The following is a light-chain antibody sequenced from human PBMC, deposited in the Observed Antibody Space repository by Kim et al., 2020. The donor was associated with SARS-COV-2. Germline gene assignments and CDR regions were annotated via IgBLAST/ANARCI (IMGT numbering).Light chain of an antibody. CDR2: DVS. CDR1: SSDVGGYNY. Sequence: GQSITIPCTGTSSDVGGYNYVSWYQQHPGKAPKLMIYDVSKRPSGVSNRFSGSKSGNTASLTISGLQAEDEADYYCSSYTSSSTFGFGTGTKVTVL. J-gene: IGLJ1*01. V-gene: IGLV2-14*04. CDR3: SSYTSSSTFG.